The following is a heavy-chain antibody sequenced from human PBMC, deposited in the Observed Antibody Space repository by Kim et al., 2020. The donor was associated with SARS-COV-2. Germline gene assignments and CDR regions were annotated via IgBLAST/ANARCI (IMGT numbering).Heavy chain of an antibody. Sequence: GGSLRLSCAASGFTFSSYGMHWVRQAPGKGLEWVAVISYDGSNKYYADSVKGRFTISRDNSKNTLYLQMNTLRAEDTAVYYCSREGGFVVTNFQCFDHWG. CDR3: SREGGFVVTNFQCFDH. V-gene: IGHV3-33*05. J-gene: IGHJ5*02. D-gene: IGHD3-3*01. CDR1: GFTFSSYG. CDR2: ISYDGSNK.